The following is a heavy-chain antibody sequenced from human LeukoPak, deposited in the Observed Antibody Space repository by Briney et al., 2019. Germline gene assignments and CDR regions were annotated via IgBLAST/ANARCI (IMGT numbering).Heavy chain of an antibody. CDR1: GDSISSYY. CDR3: ARDPTYNWNYH. Sequence: SETLSLTCSVSGDSISSYYWSWIRQPPGKGLEWIGYIYYSGSTYYNPSLKSRVTISVDTSKNQFSLKLSSVTAADTAVYYCARDPTYNWNYHWGQGTLVTVSS. CDR2: IYYSGST. J-gene: IGHJ5*02. V-gene: IGHV4-30-4*08.